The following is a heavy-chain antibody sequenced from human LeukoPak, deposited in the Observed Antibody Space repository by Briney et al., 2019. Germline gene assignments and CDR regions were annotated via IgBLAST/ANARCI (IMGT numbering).Heavy chain of an antibody. CDR2: IIPIFGTA. J-gene: IGHJ4*02. V-gene: IGHV1-69*06. Sequence: SVKVSCKAPGGTFISYAISWVRQAPGQGLEWMGGIIPIFGTANYAQKFQGRVTITADKSTSTAYMELSSLRSEDTAVYYCARVGNYDILTGYYTFDYWGQGTLVTVSS. CDR3: ARVGNYDILTGYYTFDY. CDR1: GGTFISYA. D-gene: IGHD3-9*01.